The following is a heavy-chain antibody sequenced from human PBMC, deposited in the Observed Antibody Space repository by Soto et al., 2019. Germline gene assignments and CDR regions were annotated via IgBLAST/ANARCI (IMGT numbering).Heavy chain of an antibody. V-gene: IGHV3-30*18. CDR3: AKYPDYQDYYGMDV. J-gene: IGHJ6*02. CDR2: ISYDGSNK. CDR1: GFTFSSYG. D-gene: IGHD2-2*01. Sequence: GGSLRLSCAASGFTFSSYGMHWVRQAPGKGLEWVAVISYDGSNKYYADSVKGRFTISRDNSKNTLYLQMNSLRAEDTAVYYCAKYPDYQDYYGMDVWGQGTTVTVSS.